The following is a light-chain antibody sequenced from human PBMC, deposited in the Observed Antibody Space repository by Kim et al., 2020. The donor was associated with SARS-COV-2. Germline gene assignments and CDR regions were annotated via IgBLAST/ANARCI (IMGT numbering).Light chain of an antibody. CDR1: QSVSSSY. V-gene: IGKV3-20*01. Sequence: EIVLTQSPGTLSLSPGERATLSCRASQSVSSSYLAWYQQKPGQAPRLLIYGASSRATGIPDRFSGSGSGTDFTLTISRLEPEDFAVYYCQQYGSSRLTFGGGTKVYIK. CDR2: GAS. J-gene: IGKJ4*01. CDR3: QQYGSSRLT.